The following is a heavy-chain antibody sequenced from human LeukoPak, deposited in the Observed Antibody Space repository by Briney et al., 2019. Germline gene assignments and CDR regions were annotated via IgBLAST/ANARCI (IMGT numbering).Heavy chain of an antibody. V-gene: IGHV3-53*01. J-gene: IGHJ4*02. Sequence: GGSLRLSCAASGFTVSSNYMSWVRQAPGKGLEWVSVIYSGGSTYYADSVKGRFTISRDNSKNTLYLQTNSLRAEDTAVYYCAREGGYSGYGFDYWGQGTLVTVSS. CDR3: AREGGYSGYGFDY. CDR2: IYSGGST. D-gene: IGHD5-12*01. CDR1: GFTVSSNY.